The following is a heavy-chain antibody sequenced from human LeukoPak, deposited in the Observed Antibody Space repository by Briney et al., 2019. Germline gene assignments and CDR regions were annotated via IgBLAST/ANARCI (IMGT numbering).Heavy chain of an antibody. J-gene: IGHJ4*02. Sequence: PSETLSLTCTVSGDSLSSYYLSWIRQPPGKGLEWIGYIHYSGSTNYNPSLKSRVTISVDTSKNQFPLRLSSVTAADTALYYCASGFRGQLGYFDYWGQGTLVTVSS. V-gene: IGHV4-59*01. CDR3: ASGFRGQLGYFDY. CDR2: IHYSGST. CDR1: GDSLSSYY. D-gene: IGHD1-1*01.